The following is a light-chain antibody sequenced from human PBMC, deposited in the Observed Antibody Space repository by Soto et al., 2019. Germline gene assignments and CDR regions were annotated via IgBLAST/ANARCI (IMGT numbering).Light chain of an antibody. CDR2: ENN. J-gene: IGLJ2*01. V-gene: IGLV1-51*02. CDR3: GTWDSSLSAVV. Sequence: QSVLTQPPSVSAAPGQKVTISCSGSSSNIGNNYVSWYQQLPGTAPKLLIYENNKRPSGIPSRFSGSKSGTSATLGITGLQTGDEADYFCGTWDSSLSAVVFAGGTKVTVL. CDR1: SSNIGNNY.